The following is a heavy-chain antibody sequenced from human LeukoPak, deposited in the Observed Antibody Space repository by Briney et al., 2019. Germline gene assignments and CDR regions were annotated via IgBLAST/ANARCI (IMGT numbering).Heavy chain of an antibody. CDR1: GYTFTAYL. V-gene: IGHV5-51*01. Sequence: GESLRISCEASGYTFTAYLIGWVRQMPGEGLEWVGVIFPGDSNTRYMPPFQGQVTISADRSISTAYLQWSSLKASDTAMYYCAREAFGSGEVWGQGTLVTVSS. J-gene: IGHJ4*02. CDR2: IFPGDSNT. D-gene: IGHD3-10*01. CDR3: AREAFGSGEV.